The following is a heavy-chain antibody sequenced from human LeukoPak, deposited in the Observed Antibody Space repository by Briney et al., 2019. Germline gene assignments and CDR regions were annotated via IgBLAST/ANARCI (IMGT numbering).Heavy chain of an antibody. V-gene: IGHV4-39*07. Sequence: SETLSLTCTVSGGSISSSSYYWGWIRQPPGKGLEWIGSIYYSGSTNYNPSLKSRVTISVDTSKNQFSLKLSSVTAADTAVYYCARAGYDFWSGYVYYYYGMDVWGQGTTVTVSS. CDR1: GGSISSSSYY. CDR3: ARAGYDFWSGYVYYYYGMDV. D-gene: IGHD3-3*01. CDR2: IYYSGST. J-gene: IGHJ6*02.